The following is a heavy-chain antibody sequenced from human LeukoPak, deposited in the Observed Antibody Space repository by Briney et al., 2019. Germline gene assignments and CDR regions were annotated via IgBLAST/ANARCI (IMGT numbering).Heavy chain of an antibody. CDR2: INYSGNT. CDR3: ARHPYYDLFPDGNFGY. Sequence: TSETLSLTCTVSGGSISSSSYYWGWIRQPPGKGLEWIGSINYSGNTYYNPSLKSRVAISVDTSKNQFSLKLSSLTAADTAVYFCARHPYYDLFPDGNFGYWGQGTLVTVSS. V-gene: IGHV4-39*01. J-gene: IGHJ4*02. CDR1: GGSISSSSYY. D-gene: IGHD3-9*01.